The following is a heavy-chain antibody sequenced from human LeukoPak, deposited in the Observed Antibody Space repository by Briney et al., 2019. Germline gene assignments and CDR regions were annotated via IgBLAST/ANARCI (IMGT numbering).Heavy chain of an antibody. CDR2: IVVGSGHT. V-gene: IGHV1-58*02. CDR3: AAGTVESYFYDSSSYYIDAFDM. CDR1: GSTFATSG. Sequence: ASVKVSRKASGSTFATSGIQWVRQARAQRLEWIGWIVVGSGHTNYAQKFQERVTITRDMSTSTAYMELSSLRSEDSAVYYCAAGTVESYFYDSSSYYIDAFDMWGQGTVVTVSS. J-gene: IGHJ3*02. D-gene: IGHD3-22*01.